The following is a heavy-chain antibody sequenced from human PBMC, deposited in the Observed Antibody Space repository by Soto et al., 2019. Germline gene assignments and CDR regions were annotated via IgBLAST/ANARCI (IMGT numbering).Heavy chain of an antibody. Sequence: EVQLVESGGGLVKPGGSLRLSCAASGCTFSNAWMNWVRQAPGKGLVWVGRIKSKTDGGTTDYAAPVKGRFTISRDDSKTTLYLQMNSLKTEDTAVYYGPTEGSVLLWFGVLDYWGQGTLVTVSS. V-gene: IGHV3-15*07. CDR2: IKSKTDGGTT. CDR3: PTEGSVLLWFGVLDY. J-gene: IGHJ4*02. D-gene: IGHD3-10*01. CDR1: GCTFSNAW.